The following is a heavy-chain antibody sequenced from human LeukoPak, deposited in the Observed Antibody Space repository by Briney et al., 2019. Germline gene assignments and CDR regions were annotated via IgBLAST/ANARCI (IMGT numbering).Heavy chain of an antibody. CDR1: GYTFTSYG. J-gene: IGHJ4*02. Sequence: ASVKVSCKASGYTFTSYGISWVRQAPGQGLEWMGWISAYNGNTNYAQKLQGRATMTTDTSTSTAYMELRSLRSDDTAVYYCARVIWDDILTGYADYWGQGTLATVSS. D-gene: IGHD3-9*01. CDR3: ARVIWDDILTGYADY. CDR2: ISAYNGNT. V-gene: IGHV1-18*01.